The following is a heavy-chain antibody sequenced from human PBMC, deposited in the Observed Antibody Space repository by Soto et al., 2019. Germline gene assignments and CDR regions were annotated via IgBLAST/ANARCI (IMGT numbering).Heavy chain of an antibody. V-gene: IGHV3-53*04. CDR1: GFTVSSNY. CDR2: IYSGGST. D-gene: IGHD6-19*01. CDR3: ARDGRYSSGWWYFDY. J-gene: IGHJ4*02. Sequence: GGSLKLSCAASGFTVSSNYMSWVRQAPGKGLEWVSVIYSGGSTYYADSVKGRFTISRHNSKNTLYLQMNSLRAEDTAVYYCARDGRYSSGWWYFDYWGQGTLVTAPQ.